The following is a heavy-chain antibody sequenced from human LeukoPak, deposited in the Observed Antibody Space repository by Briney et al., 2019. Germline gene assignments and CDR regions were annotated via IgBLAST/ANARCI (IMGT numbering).Heavy chain of an antibody. CDR1: GYTFTSYY. J-gene: IGHJ4*02. V-gene: IGHV1-46*01. Sequence: GASVKVSCKASGYTFTSYYMHWVRQAPGQGLEWMGIINPSGGSTSYAQKFQGRVTMTRDTSTSTVYMELSSLRSEDTAVYYCARGRHSRITMVRGVIKSNYFDYWGQGTLVIVSS. CDR2: INPSGGST. CDR3: ARGRHSRITMVRGVIKSNYFDY. D-gene: IGHD3-10*01.